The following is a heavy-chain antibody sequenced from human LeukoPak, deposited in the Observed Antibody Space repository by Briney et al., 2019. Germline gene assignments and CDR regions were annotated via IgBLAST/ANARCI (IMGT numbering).Heavy chain of an antibody. CDR2: INPNSGGT. CDR1: GYTFIGYY. D-gene: IGHD4-23*01. J-gene: IGHJ6*03. CDR3: ARDQGGNSQDYYSYYYMDV. Sequence: GASVKVSCKASGYTFIGYYMHWVRQAPGQGLEWMGWINPNSGGTNYAQKFQGRVTMTRDTSITTVYMEVSRLRSDDTAVYYCARDQGGNSQDYYSYYYMDVWGKGTTVTVSS. V-gene: IGHV1-2*02.